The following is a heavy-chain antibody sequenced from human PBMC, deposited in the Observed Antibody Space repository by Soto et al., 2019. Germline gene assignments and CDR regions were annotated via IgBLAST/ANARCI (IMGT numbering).Heavy chain of an antibody. CDR3: ARSGGLDRDFNY. Sequence: QVQLVQSGAEVKTPGSSVKVSCKASGGTFSSDSLSWVRQAPGQGLEWMGGIIPMFDTPIYAQKFQDRVTITADESTSTAYMQLSSLRSGDTAVYYCARSGGLDRDFNYWGQGSLVTVSS. CDR1: GGTFSSDS. J-gene: IGHJ4*02. D-gene: IGHD2-15*01. CDR2: IIPMFDTP. V-gene: IGHV1-69*12.